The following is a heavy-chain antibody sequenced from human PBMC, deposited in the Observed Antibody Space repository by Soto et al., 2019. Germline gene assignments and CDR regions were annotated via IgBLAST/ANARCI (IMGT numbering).Heavy chain of an antibody. J-gene: IGHJ6*03. CDR1: GYTFTSYD. V-gene: IGHV1-8*01. CDR3: ARGPSTVTRYRDYYYMDV. D-gene: IGHD4-4*01. CDR2: MNPNSGNT. Sequence: ASVKVSCKASGYTFTSYDINWVRQATGQGLEWMGWMNPNSGNTGYAQKFQGRVTMTRNTSISTAYMELSSLRSEDTAVYYCARGPSTVTRYRDYYYMDVWGKGTTVTVSS.